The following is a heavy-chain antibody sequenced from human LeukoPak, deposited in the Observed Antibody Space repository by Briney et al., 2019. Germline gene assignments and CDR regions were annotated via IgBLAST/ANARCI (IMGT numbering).Heavy chain of an antibody. Sequence: GESLRLSCAASGFTFSGSGMHWVRQAPGKGLEWVAFIRYHGSDKFYADSVKGRFTISRDNSKNALYLQMNSLRPEDTSVYYCARSPTSWYFDYWGQGTLVTVSS. CDR3: ARSPTSWYFDY. CDR2: IRYHGSDK. D-gene: IGHD2-2*01. V-gene: IGHV3-30*02. J-gene: IGHJ4*02. CDR1: GFTFSGSG.